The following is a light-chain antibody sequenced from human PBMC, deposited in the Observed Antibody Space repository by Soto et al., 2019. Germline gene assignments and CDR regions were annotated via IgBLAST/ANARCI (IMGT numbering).Light chain of an antibody. CDR2: GAS. CDR3: QQFGNSRYT. J-gene: IGKJ2*01. V-gene: IGKV3-20*01. Sequence: EIVLTQSPATLSLTPGERATLSCRASQRLDGYYLACYQQIRVQAPRVLIYGASTSAAGIPDRFSGSGSGTASPLPITRLEPEDFAVYSCQQFGNSRYTFGQGTKVDIK. CDR1: QRLDGYY.